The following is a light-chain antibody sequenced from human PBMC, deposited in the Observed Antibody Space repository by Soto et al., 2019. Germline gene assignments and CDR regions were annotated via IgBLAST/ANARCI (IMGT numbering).Light chain of an antibody. V-gene: IGLV1-47*01. CDR2: KNN. CDR1: SSNIGGHLNP. J-gene: IGLJ1*01. CDR3: AAWDDSLSAYV. Sequence: QSVLTQPPSSSGTLGQGVTVSCSGSSSNIGGHLNPVYWFQQLPGSAPKLLLYKNNQRPSGVPDRFSGSTSAASASLAISGLRPEDEADYYCAAWDDSLSAYVFGTGTKVTVL.